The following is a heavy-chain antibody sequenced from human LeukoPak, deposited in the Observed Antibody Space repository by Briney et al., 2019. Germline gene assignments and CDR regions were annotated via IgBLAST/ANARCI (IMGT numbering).Heavy chain of an antibody. V-gene: IGHV5-51*01. D-gene: IGHD4-17*01. CDR3: ARHTGGGDYVWYFDL. J-gene: IGHJ2*01. Sequence: GESLKISCKGSGYSFTSYRIAWVRQMPGKGLEWMGIIYPGDSDTRYSPSFQGQVTISADKSISIAYLQWSSLKASDTAMYYCARHTGGGDYVWYFDLWGRGTLVTVSS. CDR1: GYSFTSYR. CDR2: IYPGDSDT.